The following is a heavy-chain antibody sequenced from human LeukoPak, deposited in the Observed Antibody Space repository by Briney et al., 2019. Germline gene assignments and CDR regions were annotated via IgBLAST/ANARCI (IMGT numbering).Heavy chain of an antibody. D-gene: IGHD2-2*01. J-gene: IGHJ6*03. CDR3: ARRVRDIVVVPAATSSFYYYYYMDV. Sequence: SETLSLTCAVYGGSFSGYYWSWIRQPPGKGLEWIGEINHSGSTNYNPSLKSRVTISVDTSKNRFSLKVRSVTAADTAVYYCARRVRDIVVVPAATSSFYYYYYMDVWGKGTTVTVSS. CDR1: GGSFSGYY. V-gene: IGHV4-34*01. CDR2: INHSGST.